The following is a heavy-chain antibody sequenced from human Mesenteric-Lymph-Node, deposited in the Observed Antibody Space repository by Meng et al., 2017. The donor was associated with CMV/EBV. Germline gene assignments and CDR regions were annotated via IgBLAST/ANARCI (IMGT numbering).Heavy chain of an antibody. Sequence: ASVKVSCKASGYTFTSYCISWVRQAPGQGLEWMGWISAYNGNTNYAQKLQGRVTMTTDTSTSTAYMELRSLRSDDTAVYYCARDRYCSSTSCYQRRNWFDPWGQGTLVTVSS. V-gene: IGHV1-18*01. CDR3: ARDRYCSSTSCYQRRNWFDP. CDR1: GYTFTSYC. J-gene: IGHJ5*02. D-gene: IGHD2-2*01. CDR2: ISAYNGNT.